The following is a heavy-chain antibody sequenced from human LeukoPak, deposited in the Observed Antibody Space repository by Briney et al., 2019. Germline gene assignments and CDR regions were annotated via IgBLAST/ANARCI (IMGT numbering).Heavy chain of an antibody. J-gene: IGHJ4*02. Sequence: SETLSLTCTVSGGSISSYYWSWIRQPPGKGLEWIGYIYYSGSTNYNPSLKSRVTMSFDTSKNQFSLTLSSVTAADTAAYYCAREGIYSSSSYFDYWGQGTLVTVSS. CDR2: IYYSGST. CDR1: GGSISSYY. CDR3: AREGIYSSSSYFDY. D-gene: IGHD6-6*01. V-gene: IGHV4-59*01.